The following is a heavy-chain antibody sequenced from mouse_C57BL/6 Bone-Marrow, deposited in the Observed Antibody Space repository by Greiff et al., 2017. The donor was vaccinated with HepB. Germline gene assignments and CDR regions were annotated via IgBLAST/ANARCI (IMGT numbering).Heavy chain of an antibody. V-gene: IGHV8-8*01. J-gene: IGHJ2*01. CDR1: GFSLSTFGMG. CDR3: ARIVGLLDFDY. D-gene: IGHD1-1*01. Sequence: QVTLKVSGPGILQPSQTLSLTCSFSGFSLSTFGMGVGRLRQPSGKGLEWLAHIWWDDDKYYNPSLKNGLTISKDTSKYQVFLKIAHVDTADTATYYCARIVGLLDFDYWGQGTTLTVSS. CDR2: IWWDDDK.